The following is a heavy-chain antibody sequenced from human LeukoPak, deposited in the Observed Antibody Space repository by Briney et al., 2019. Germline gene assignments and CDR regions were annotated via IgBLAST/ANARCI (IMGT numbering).Heavy chain of an antibody. CDR2: IYSSGSA. Sequence: GGSLRLSCATSGFTVSSNYMSWVRHAPGKGLEWVSVIYSSGSASYADSVEGRFTISRDNSRNTLYLQMNGLRAEDTAVYYCARDPRRITDAYYSYYMDVWGKGTTVTVSS. V-gene: IGHV3-53*01. CDR3: ARDPRRITDAYYSYYMDV. J-gene: IGHJ6*03. D-gene: IGHD3-16*01. CDR1: GFTVSSNY.